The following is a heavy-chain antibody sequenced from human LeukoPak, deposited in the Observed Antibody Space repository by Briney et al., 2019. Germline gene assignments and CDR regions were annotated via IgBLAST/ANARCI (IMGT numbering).Heavy chain of an antibody. CDR3: ARSSPFDY. V-gene: IGHV3-9*01. D-gene: IGHD6-6*01. Sequence: GGSLRLSCAASGSTFDDYAMHWVRQAPGKGLEWVSGISWNSGSIGYADSVKGRFTISRDNAKNSLYLQMNSLRAEDTALYYCARSSPFDYWGQGTLVTVSS. J-gene: IGHJ4*02. CDR2: ISWNSGSI. CDR1: GSTFDDYA.